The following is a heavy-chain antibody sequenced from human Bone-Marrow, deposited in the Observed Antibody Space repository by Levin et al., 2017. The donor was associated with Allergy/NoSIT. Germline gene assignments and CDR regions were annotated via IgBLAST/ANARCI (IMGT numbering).Heavy chain of an antibody. J-gene: IGHJ6*03. Sequence: ASVKVSCKASGYTFTSYAMNWVRQAPGQGLEWMGWINTNTGNPTYPQGFTGRFVFSLDTSVSTAYLQISSLKAEDTAVYYCARADDPFDYGNRYYYYYYMDVWGKGTTVTVSS. D-gene: IGHD4-17*01. CDR2: INTNTGNP. CDR1: GYTFTSYA. V-gene: IGHV7-4-1*02. CDR3: ARADDPFDYGNRYYYYYYMDV.